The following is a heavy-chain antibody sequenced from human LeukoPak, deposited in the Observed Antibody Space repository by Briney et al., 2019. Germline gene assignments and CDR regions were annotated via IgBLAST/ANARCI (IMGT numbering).Heavy chain of an antibody. CDR1: GFTFSSYA. D-gene: IGHD2-15*01. CDR3: AKVPDHCSGGSCSNGGD. CDR2: ISGSGGST. V-gene: IGHV3-23*01. Sequence: GGSLRLSCAASGFTFSSYAMSWVRQAPGKGLEWVSAISGSGGSTYYADSVKGRFTISRDNSKNTLYLQMNSLRAEDTAVYYCAKVPDHCSGGSCSNGGDWGQGTLVTVSS. J-gene: IGHJ4*02.